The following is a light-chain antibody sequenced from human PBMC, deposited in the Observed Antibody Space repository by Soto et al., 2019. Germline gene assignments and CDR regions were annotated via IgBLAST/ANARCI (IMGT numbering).Light chain of an antibody. CDR1: SSDVGDYYY. J-gene: IGLJ2*01. Sequence: QSALTQPPSASGSPGQSVTISCTGTSSDVGDYYYVSLYQHDPGKAPKLMIYEVSKRPSGVPDRMSGSKSGNTASLTVSGIQDEEEADYYCSSYAGSTVLFGGGTKLTVL. CDR3: SSYAGSTVL. CDR2: EVS. V-gene: IGLV2-8*01.